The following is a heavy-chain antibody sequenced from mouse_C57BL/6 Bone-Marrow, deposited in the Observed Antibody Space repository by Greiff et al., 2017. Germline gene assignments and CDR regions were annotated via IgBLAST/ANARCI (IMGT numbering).Heavy chain of an antibody. CDR1: GYTFTSYW. J-gene: IGHJ3*01. CDR2: INPTSGYT. V-gene: IGHV1-7*01. D-gene: IGHD2-12*01. Sequence: VQLQQSGAELAKPGASVKLSCKASGYTFTSYWMHWVKQRPGQGLAWIGYINPTSGYTTYNQKFKDKATLTADKSSSPAYMQLSSLTYEDAAVYYCASYNYDLAWFAYWGQGTLVTVSA. CDR3: ASYNYDLAWFAY.